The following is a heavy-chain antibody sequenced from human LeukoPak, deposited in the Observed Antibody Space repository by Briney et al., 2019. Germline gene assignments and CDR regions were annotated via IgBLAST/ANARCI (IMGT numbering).Heavy chain of an antibody. V-gene: IGHV3-48*01. CDR3: ARVGSYGMDV. D-gene: IGHD3-10*01. CDR2: ISTSSNTI. CDR1: GFTVSSNY. Sequence: GGSLRLSCAASGFTVSSNYMSWVRQAPGKGLEWVSYISTSSNTIYYADSVKGRFTISRDNAKNSLYLQMNDLRAEDTAVYYCARVGSYGMDVWGQGTTVTVSS. J-gene: IGHJ6*02.